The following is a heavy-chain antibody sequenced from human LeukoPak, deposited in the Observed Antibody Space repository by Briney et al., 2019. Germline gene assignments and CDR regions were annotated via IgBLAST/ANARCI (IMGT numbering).Heavy chain of an antibody. CDR1: GFTFSSYG. D-gene: IGHD2-15*01. J-gene: IGHJ4*02. CDR2: IWYDGSNK. V-gene: IGHV3-33*01. Sequence: PTGGSLRLSCAASGFTFSSYGMPWVRQAPGKGLEWVAVIWYDGSNKYYADSVKGRFTISRDNSKNTLYLQMNSLRAEDTAVYYCAAVEVVAASFSNYWGQGILVTVSS. CDR3: AAVEVVAASFSNY.